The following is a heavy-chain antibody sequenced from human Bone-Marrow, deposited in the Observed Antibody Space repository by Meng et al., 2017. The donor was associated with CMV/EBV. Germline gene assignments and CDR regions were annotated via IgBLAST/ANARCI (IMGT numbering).Heavy chain of an antibody. Sequence: QGERVQSGAGVKKPGASVKVSCKASGYTFTGYYMHWVRQAPGQGLEWMGWINPNSGGTNYAQKFQGRVTMTRDTSISTAYMELSRLRSDDTAVYYCARDPISGDSSGTDYWGQGTLVTVSS. D-gene: IGHD3-22*01. CDR3: ARDPISGDSSGTDY. J-gene: IGHJ4*02. V-gene: IGHV1-2*02. CDR1: GYTFTGYY. CDR2: INPNSGGT.